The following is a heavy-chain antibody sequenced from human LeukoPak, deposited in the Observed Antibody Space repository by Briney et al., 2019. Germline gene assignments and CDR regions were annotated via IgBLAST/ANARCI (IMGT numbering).Heavy chain of an antibody. CDR2: IYYSGST. CDR3: ARDRVAVAGQYQNWFDP. D-gene: IGHD6-19*01. J-gene: IGHJ5*02. Sequence: SETLSLTCTVSGGSISSYYWSWIRQPPGKGLKWIGYIYYSGSTNYNPSLKSRVTISVDTSKNQFSLKLSSVTAADTAVYYCARDRVAVAGQYQNWFDPWGQGTLVTVSS. CDR1: GGSISSYY. V-gene: IGHV4-59*01.